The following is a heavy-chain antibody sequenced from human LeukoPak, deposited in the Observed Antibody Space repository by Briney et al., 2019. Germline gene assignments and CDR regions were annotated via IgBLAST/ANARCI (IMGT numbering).Heavy chain of an antibody. CDR1: GGSISNYY. D-gene: IGHD2-8*01. J-gene: IGHJ5*02. V-gene: IGHV4-59*01. CDR2: IYYSGST. CDR3: AREIPIGYCTNGVCSQGNWFDP. Sequence: SETLSLTCTVSGGSISNYYWSWIRQPPGKELEWIGYIYYSGSTNYNPSLKSRVTISVDTSKNQFSLKLSSVTAADTAVYYCAREIPIGYCTNGVCSQGNWFDPWGQGTLVTVSS.